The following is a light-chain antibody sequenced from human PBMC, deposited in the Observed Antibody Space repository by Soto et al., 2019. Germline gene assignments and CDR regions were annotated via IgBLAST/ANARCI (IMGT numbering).Light chain of an antibody. V-gene: IGLV1-47*01. Sequence: QLVLTQPPSASGTPGQRVTISCSGSSSNIGSNFVYWYQQFPGTAPKLLIYRNSQRPSGVPDRFSGSKSGTSASLAISGLPSEDEADYYCAAWDDSLSGWVFGGGTKLTVL. CDR2: RNS. CDR3: AAWDDSLSGWV. J-gene: IGLJ3*02. CDR1: SSNIGSNF.